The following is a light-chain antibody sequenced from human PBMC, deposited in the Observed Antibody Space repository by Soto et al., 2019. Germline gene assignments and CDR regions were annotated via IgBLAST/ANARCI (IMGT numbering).Light chain of an antibody. V-gene: IGKV3-20*01. CDR1: QSVSSH. J-gene: IGKJ5*01. CDR2: GAS. CDR3: QQYGGSPRIT. Sequence: EIVLTQSPATLSLSPGERATLSCRASQSVSSHLAWYQQRPGQPPRLLIYGASNRATGIPDRFSGSGSGTDFTLIINRLEPEDVAIYYCQQYGGSPRITFGQGTRLEI.